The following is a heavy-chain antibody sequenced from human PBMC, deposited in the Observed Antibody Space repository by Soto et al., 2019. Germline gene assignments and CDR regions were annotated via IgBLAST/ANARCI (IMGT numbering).Heavy chain of an antibody. J-gene: IGHJ6*02. CDR1: GYTFTNYD. Sequence: QVHLVQSGAEVKQPGASVRVSCKAPGYTFTNYDITWVRQATGQGLEWMGWMNPDSENTGSPQKFQGRVTMTVNTSISTAYMELTSLRSEDTAVYYCTRAQFEFGSYFGLDVWGQGTTVTVSS. CDR2: MNPDSENT. CDR3: TRAQFEFGSYFGLDV. V-gene: IGHV1-8*01. D-gene: IGHD3-10*01.